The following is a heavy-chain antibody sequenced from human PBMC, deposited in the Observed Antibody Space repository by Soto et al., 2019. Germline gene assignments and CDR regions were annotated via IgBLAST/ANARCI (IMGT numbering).Heavy chain of an antibody. Sequence: SETLSLTCSVSGSSINMGDTDYLNWIRQHPVKGLEWIGYIYYSGRIYYNPSLESRVTISVDTSKNQFSLKLTSVTAADTAVYYCAHSLRSFYYFGLDVGGQGTTVTVS. CDR3: AHSLRSFYYFGLDV. J-gene: IGHJ6*02. D-gene: IGHD3-10*01. CDR2: IYYSGRI. CDR1: GSSINMGDTDY. V-gene: IGHV4-31*03.